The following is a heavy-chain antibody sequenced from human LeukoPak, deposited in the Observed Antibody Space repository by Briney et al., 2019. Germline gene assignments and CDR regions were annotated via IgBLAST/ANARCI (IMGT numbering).Heavy chain of an antibody. V-gene: IGHV4-59*12. J-gene: IGHJ4*02. D-gene: IGHD3-10*01. CDR3: ARGNYYGSGSYSDY. Sequence: SETLSLTCTVSGGSISSYYWSWIRQPPGKGLEWIGIMFRSGSTYYNPSLKSRVTISVDTSKNQFSLKLCSVTAADTAVYYCARGNYYGSGSYSDYWGQGTLVTVSS. CDR2: MFRSGST. CDR1: GGSISSYY.